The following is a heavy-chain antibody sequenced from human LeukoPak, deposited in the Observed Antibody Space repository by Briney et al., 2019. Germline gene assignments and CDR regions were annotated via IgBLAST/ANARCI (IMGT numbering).Heavy chain of an antibody. CDR1: GFTFSSYG. CDR2: ISYDGSNK. Sequence: AGRSLRLSCAASGFTFSSYGMHWVRQAPGKGLEWVAVISYDGSNKYYADPVKGRFTISRDNSKNTLYLQMNSLRAEDTAVYYCAKDYDILTGYSFLFDYWGQGTLVTVSS. J-gene: IGHJ4*02. CDR3: AKDYDILTGYSFLFDY. D-gene: IGHD3-9*01. V-gene: IGHV3-30*18.